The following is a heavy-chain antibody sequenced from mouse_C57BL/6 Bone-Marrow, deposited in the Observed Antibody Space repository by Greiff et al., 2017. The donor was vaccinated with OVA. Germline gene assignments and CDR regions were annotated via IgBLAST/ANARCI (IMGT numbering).Heavy chain of an antibody. J-gene: IGHJ4*01. CDR3: ARLGYEGDD. Sequence: VQLQQSGPELVKPGASVKLSCKASGYTFTSYDINWVKQRPGQGLEWIGWIYPRDGSTRYNEKFQGKATLPVDNSSSTASLELHSLTSEDYAVDSSARLGYEGDDGGQGTSVTVSS. V-gene: IGHV1-85*01. D-gene: IGHD2-2*01. CDR2: IYPRDGST. CDR1: GYTFTSYD.